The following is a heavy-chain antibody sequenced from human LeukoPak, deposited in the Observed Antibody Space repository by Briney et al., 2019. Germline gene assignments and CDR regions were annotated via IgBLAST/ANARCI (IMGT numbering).Heavy chain of an antibody. CDR3: VRGDSREL. J-gene: IGHJ4*02. D-gene: IGHD3-22*01. CDR2: IGRSSIDK. Sequence: GGSLRLSCAASGFTFNNFTMNWVRQAPGKGLEWVSSIGRSSIDKYYADSVRGRFTISRDNAKNSLYVQMSSLRAEDTAVYYCVRGDSRELWGQGTLVTVSS. V-gene: IGHV3-21*01. CDR1: GFTFNNFT.